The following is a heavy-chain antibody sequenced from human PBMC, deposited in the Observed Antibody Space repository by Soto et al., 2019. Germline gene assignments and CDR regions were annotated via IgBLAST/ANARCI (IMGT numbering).Heavy chain of an antibody. V-gene: IGHV3-7*01. Sequence: PWWSLRLSCSASVFTCSSSWMDWVRQAPGKGLEWVANINPDGSEKHYVGSVEGRFTISRDNAKNSLYLQMSSLTAEDSALYYCSRSLDSWGQGTRVTVSS. J-gene: IGHJ4*02. CDR2: INPDGSEK. CDR1: VFTCSSSW. CDR3: SRSLDS.